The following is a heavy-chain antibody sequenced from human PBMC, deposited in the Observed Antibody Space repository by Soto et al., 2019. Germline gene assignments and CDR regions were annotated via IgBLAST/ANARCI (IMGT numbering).Heavy chain of an antibody. CDR3: ARGEGYSYGFYYYYYGMDV. V-gene: IGHV1-69*02. CDR1: GGTFSSYT. D-gene: IGHD5-18*01. J-gene: IGHJ6*02. CDR2: IIPILGIA. Sequence: QVQLVQSGAEVKKPGSSVKVSCKASGGTFSSYTISWVRQAPGQGLEWMGRIIPILGIANYAQKFQGRVTITADKSTSTAYMELGSLRSEDTAVYYCARGEGYSYGFYYYYYGMDVWGQGTTVTVSS.